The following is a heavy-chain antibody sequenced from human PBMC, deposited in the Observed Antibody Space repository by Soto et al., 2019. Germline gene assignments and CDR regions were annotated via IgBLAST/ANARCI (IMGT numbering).Heavy chain of an antibody. V-gene: IGHV4-4*02. CDR3: ASSLIWFGSRTLDY. Sequence: QVQLQESGPGLVKPSGTLSLTCAVSGGSISSSNWWSWVRQPPGKGLEWIGEIYHSGSTNYNPSLKSRVSRSVDKSTHQFPLKLSSVTAADTAVYYCASSLIWFGSRTLDYWGQGTLVTVSS. CDR2: IYHSGST. D-gene: IGHD3-10*01. J-gene: IGHJ4*02. CDR1: GGSISSSNW.